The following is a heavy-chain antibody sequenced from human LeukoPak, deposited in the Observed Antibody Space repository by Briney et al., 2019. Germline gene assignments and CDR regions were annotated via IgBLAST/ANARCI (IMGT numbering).Heavy chain of an antibody. D-gene: IGHD5-24*01. J-gene: IGHJ4*02. V-gene: IGHV3-53*01. CDR2: IFSGGST. CDR1: GFTVSSNY. Sequence: GGSLRLSCAASGFTVSSNYMTWVRQASGKGLEWVSVIFSGGSTYYADSVKGRFTISRDDSKNTLYLRMNSLRAEDTAVYYCARAPSRGDGYNYWGQGTLVTVSS. CDR3: ARAPSRGDGYNY.